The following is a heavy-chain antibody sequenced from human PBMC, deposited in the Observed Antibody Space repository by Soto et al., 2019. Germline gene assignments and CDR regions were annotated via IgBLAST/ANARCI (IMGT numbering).Heavy chain of an antibody. J-gene: IGHJ4*02. D-gene: IGHD2-15*01. CDR3: ARVGRYCSGGSCYPSGYFDS. Sequence: QVQLVESGGGVVQPGRSLRLSCAASGFTFSSYGMHWVRQAPGKGLEWVAVIWYDGSNKYYADSVKGRFTISRDNSKNTLYLQMNSLRAEDTAAYYCARVGRYCSGGSCYPSGYFDSWGQGTLVTVSS. V-gene: IGHV3-33*01. CDR2: IWYDGSNK. CDR1: GFTFSSYG.